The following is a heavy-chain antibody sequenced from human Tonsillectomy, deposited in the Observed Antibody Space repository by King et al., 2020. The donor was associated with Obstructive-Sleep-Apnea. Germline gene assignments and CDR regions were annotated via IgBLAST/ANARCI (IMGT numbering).Heavy chain of an antibody. J-gene: IGHJ6*02. D-gene: IGHD1-1*01. V-gene: IGHV3-53*04. CDR3: ARERGKLERKYYYGMDV. Sequence: VQLVESGGGLVQPGGSLRLSCAASGFTVSSQYMSWVRQAPGKGLEWVSIAYTDGTTYYADSVKGRFTISRHNSANTLFLQMNSLRAEDTAVYYCARERGKLERKYYYGMDVWGQGTTVTVSS. CDR1: GFTVSSQY. CDR2: AYTDGTT.